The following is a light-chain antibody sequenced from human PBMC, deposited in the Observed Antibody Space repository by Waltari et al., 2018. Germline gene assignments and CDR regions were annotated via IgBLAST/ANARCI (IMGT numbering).Light chain of an antibody. CDR2: EVS. J-gene: IGLJ3*02. CDR3: CSYAGSRDFWV. Sequence: QTDLTQPASVSGSPGPSITISCTGTSSDVGGYDLVSWYQQHPGKAPKLIIYEVSERPSVLSNRFSGSKSGNTASLTISGLQAEDEAAYYCCSYAGSRDFWVFGGGTKLTVL. V-gene: IGLV2-23*02. CDR1: SSDVGGYDL.